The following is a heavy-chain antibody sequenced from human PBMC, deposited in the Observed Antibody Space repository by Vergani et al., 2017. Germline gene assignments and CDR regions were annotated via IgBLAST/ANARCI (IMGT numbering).Heavy chain of an antibody. Sequence: QVHLQQWGAGLLKPSETLSLTCAVSGGSFSTYYWSWIRQPPGKGLEWIGYIYYSGSTNYNPSLKSRVTISVDTSKNQFSLKLSSVTAADTAVYYCARDYRVLQQYGYYYYGMDVWGQGTTVTVSS. J-gene: IGHJ6*02. D-gene: IGHD4/OR15-4a*01. V-gene: IGHV4-59*01. CDR1: GGSFSTYY. CDR3: ARDYRVLQQYGYYYYGMDV. CDR2: IYYSGST.